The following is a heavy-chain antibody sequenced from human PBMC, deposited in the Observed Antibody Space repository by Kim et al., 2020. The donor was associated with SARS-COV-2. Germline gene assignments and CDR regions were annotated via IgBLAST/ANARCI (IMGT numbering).Heavy chain of an antibody. CDR3: ARDTVTTRDYYYGMDV. V-gene: IGHV7-4-1*02. D-gene: IGHD4-17*01. CDR2: INTNTGNP. Sequence: ASVKVSCKASGYIFTSYAMNWVRQAPGQGLEWMGWINTNTGNPTYDQGFTGRFVFSLDTSVSTAYLQISSLKAEDTAVYYCARDTVTTRDYYYGMDVWGQGTTVTVSS. J-gene: IGHJ6*02. CDR1: GYIFTSYA.